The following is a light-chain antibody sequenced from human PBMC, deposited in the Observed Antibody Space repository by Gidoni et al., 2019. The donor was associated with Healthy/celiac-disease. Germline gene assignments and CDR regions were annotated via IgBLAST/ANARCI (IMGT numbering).Light chain of an antibody. V-gene: IGLV1-40*01. CDR1: SSNIGAGYD. Sequence: QSVLTQPPSVSGAPGQRVTISCTGSSSNIGAGYDVHWYQQLPGTDPKLLLYGNSNRPSWVPDRFSGSKSGTSASLAITGLQAEDEADYYCQSYDSSLSGVFGTGTKVTVL. CDR2: GNS. J-gene: IGLJ1*01. CDR3: QSYDSSLSGV.